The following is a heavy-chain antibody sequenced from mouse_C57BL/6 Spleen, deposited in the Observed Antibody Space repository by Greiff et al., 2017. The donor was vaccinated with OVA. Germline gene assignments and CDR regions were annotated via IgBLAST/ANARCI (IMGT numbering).Heavy chain of an antibody. D-gene: IGHD2-12*01. CDR3: ARYKAYYSYWCFDV. Sequence: EVKLMESGGGLVQPGGSLSLSCAASGFTFTDYYMSWVRQPPGKALEWLGFISNKANGYTTEYSASVKGRFTISRDNSQSILYLQMDDLRAENSATYDCARYKAYYSYWCFDVWGTGTTVTVSS. CDR1: GFTFTDYY. J-gene: IGHJ1*03. CDR2: ISNKANGYTT. V-gene: IGHV7-3*01.